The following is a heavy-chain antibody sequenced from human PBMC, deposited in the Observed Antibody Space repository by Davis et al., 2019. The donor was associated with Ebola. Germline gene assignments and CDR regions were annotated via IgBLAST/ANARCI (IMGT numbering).Heavy chain of an antibody. CDR3: ARDLRGSGSFWKSYYYYGMDV. J-gene: IGHJ6*02. Sequence: GGSLRLSCAASEFMVTGYWMHWVRQAPGKGLEWVSYISSSGSTIYYADSVKGRFTISRDNAKKSLYLQMNSLRAEDTAVYYCARDLRGSGSFWKSYYYYGMDVWGQGTTVTVSS. V-gene: IGHV3-11*01. D-gene: IGHD3-10*01. CDR2: ISSSGSTI. CDR1: EFMVTGYW.